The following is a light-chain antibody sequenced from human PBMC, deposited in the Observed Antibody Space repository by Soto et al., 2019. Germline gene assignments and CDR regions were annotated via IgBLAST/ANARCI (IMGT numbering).Light chain of an antibody. CDR2: GAS. CDR1: QSVSSSY. Sequence: EIVLTQSPGTLSLSPGERATLSCRASQSVSSSYLAWYQQKPGHAPRLLIYGASSRATGIPDRFSVSGSGTDFTLTISRLEPEDFAVYYCQQYGSSPVTFGQGTKVDIK. J-gene: IGKJ1*01. V-gene: IGKV3-20*01. CDR3: QQYGSSPVT.